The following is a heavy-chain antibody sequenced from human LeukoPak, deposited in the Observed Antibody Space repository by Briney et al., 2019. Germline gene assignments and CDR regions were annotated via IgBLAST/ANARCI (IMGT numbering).Heavy chain of an antibody. CDR2: IIHIFGNA. CDR3: AREEYCSCTCYYYSYCAIDV. J-gene: IGHJ6*03. CDR1: GYTFTSYG. Sequence: RVASVRVSCKASGYTFTSYGISWVRQAPGKGLEWVCDIIHIFGNANYAQKFQGRVTIPGDDSTNTLYLEVSSLRSEDTAVYYCAREEYCSCTCYYYSYCAIDVWGKGTTVTISS. V-gene: IGHV1-69*01. D-gene: IGHD2-2*01.